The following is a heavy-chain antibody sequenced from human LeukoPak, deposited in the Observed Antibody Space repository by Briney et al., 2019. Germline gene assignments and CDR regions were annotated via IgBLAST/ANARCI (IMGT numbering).Heavy chain of an antibody. D-gene: IGHD1-26*01. J-gene: IGHJ4*01. CDR1: GFTLSSYS. CDR3: ARGSGSYQIFDY. V-gene: IGHV3-48*02. CDR2: ITSGSTTI. Sequence: PGGSLRLSCAASGFTLSSYSMNWVRQAPGKGLEWVSYITSGSTTIYYADSVKGRFTISRDNAKNLLFLQMNSLRDEDTAVYYCARGSGSYQIFDYWGHGTLVTVSS.